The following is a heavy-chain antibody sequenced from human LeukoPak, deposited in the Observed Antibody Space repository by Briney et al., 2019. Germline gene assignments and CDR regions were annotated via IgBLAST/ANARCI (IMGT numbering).Heavy chain of an antibody. D-gene: IGHD3-10*01. CDR1: GGSISSSSYY. J-gene: IGHJ4*02. CDR2: AYYSGST. Sequence: PSETLSLTCTVSGGSISSSSYYWGWIRQPPGKGLEWIGSAYYSGSTYHNPSLKSRVTISVDTSKNQFSLKLSSVTAADTAVYYCFYGSGSYYLTTIDYWGQGTPVTVSS. V-gene: IGHV4-39*01. CDR3: FYGSGSYYLTTIDY.